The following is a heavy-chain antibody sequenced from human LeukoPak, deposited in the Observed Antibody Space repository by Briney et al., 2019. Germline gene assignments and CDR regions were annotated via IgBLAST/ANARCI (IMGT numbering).Heavy chain of an antibody. CDR1: GFTFSSYG. CDR3: ARVGSGSYFLDGFDI. Sequence: GGSLRLSCAASGFTFSSYGMHWARQAPGKGLEWVAVIWYDGSIKYYADSVKGRFTISRGNPKNTLYLQMNSLRAEDTAVYYCARVGSGSYFLDGFDIWGQGTMVTVSS. CDR2: IWYDGSIK. J-gene: IGHJ3*02. D-gene: IGHD1-26*01. V-gene: IGHV3-33*01.